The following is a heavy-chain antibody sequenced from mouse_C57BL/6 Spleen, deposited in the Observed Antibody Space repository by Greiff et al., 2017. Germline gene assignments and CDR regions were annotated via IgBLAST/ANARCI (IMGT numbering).Heavy chain of an antibody. Sequence: VQLKESGAELVRPGASVKLSCTASGFNIKDDYMHWVKQRPEQGLEWIGWIDPENGDTEYASKFQGKATITADTSSNTAYLQLSSLTSEDTAVYYCTTRDYDGWNYAMDYWGQGTSVTVSS. CDR1: GFNIKDDY. CDR3: TTRDYDGWNYAMDY. CDR2: IDPENGDT. J-gene: IGHJ4*01. V-gene: IGHV14-4*01. D-gene: IGHD2-4*01.